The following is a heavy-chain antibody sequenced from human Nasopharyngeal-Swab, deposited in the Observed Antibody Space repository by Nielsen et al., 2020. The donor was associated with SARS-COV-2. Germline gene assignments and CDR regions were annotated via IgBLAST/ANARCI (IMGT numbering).Heavy chain of an antibody. V-gene: IGHV3-33*01. CDR3: ARGPGENSGSDYFYYYMDV. CDR2: ILFDGTHQ. Sequence: PGKGLEWVAVILFDGTHQYYAASVEGRFSVSRDTSGNTVSLQMNSLRADDTAVYFCARGPGENSGSDYFYYYMDVWGKGTTVTVSS. D-gene: IGHD3-10*01. J-gene: IGHJ6*03.